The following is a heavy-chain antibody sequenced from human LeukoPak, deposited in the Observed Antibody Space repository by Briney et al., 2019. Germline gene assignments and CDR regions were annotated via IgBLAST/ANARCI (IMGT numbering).Heavy chain of an antibody. V-gene: IGHV3-15*01. D-gene: IGHD6-19*01. J-gene: IGHJ4*02. CDR3: TTDLRLAVAASVPEGY. CDR1: GFTFSNAY. Sequence: GGSLRLSCAASGFTFSNAYMSWVRQAPGKGLEWVGRIKSKTDGGTTDYAAPVKGRFTISRDDSKNTLYLEMNSLKTEDTAVYYCTTDLRLAVAASVPEGYWGQGTLVTVSS. CDR2: IKSKTDGGTT.